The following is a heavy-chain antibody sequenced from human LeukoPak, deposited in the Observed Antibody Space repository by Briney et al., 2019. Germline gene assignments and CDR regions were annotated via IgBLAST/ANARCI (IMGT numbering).Heavy chain of an antibody. CDR2: IMPLFGTA. V-gene: IGHV1-69*05. CDR3: ARDVHGDYGSGWFDP. D-gene: IGHD4-17*01. CDR1: GGTFDNSA. J-gene: IGHJ5*02. Sequence: ASVKVSCKTSGGTFDNSAISWVRQAAGQGLEWLGGIMPLFGTAGYAQKFQGRVTITKDESTRTVYLELTSLTSDDTAVYYCARDVHGDYGSGWFDPWGQGTLVSVSS.